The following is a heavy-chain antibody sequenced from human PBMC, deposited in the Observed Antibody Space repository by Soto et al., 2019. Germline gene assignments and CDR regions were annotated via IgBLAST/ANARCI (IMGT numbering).Heavy chain of an antibody. CDR2: ISWNSGSI. Sequence: GGSLRLSCAASGFTFDDYAMHWVRQAPGKGLEWVSGISWNSGSIGYADSVKGRFTISRDNAKNSLYLQMNSLRAEDTALYYCAKANEAGIAVAGLDYWGQGTLVTVSS. CDR3: AKANEAGIAVAGLDY. V-gene: IGHV3-9*01. J-gene: IGHJ4*02. CDR1: GFTFDDYA. D-gene: IGHD6-19*01.